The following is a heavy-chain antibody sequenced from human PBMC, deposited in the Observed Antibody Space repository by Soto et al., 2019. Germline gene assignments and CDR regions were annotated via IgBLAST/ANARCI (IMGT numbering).Heavy chain of an antibody. V-gene: IGHV2-70*01. J-gene: IGHJ4*02. CDR3: ARIPVYGDYVGVDY. CDR1: GFSLSTSGMC. Sequence: SGPTLVNPTQTLTLTCTFSGFSLSTSGMCVSWIRQPPGKALEWLALIDWDDDKYYSTSLKTRLTISKDTSKNQVVLTMTNMDPVDTATYYCARIPVYGDYVGVDYWGQGTLVTVSS. CDR2: IDWDDDK. D-gene: IGHD4-17*01.